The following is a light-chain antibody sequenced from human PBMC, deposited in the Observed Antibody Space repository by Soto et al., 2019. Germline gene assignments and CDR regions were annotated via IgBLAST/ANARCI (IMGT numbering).Light chain of an antibody. Sequence: QSVLTQPPSVSGAPGQRVTISCTGSSSNIGAGYDVHWYQHLPGTAPKLLISDNNNRPSGVPDRFSGSKSGTSASLAITGLRAEDEADYYCQSYDSSLSGYVFGTGTKLTVL. V-gene: IGLV1-40*01. CDR3: QSYDSSLSGYV. CDR1: SSNIGAGYD. J-gene: IGLJ1*01. CDR2: DNN.